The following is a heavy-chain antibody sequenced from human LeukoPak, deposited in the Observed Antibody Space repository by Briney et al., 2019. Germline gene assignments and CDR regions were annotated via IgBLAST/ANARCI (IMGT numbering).Heavy chain of an antibody. CDR1: GYSISSGYY. CDR2: IYHSGST. CDR3: ARGSSWYPV. V-gene: IGHV4-38-2*02. Sequence: PSETLSLTCTVSGYSISSGYYWDWIRQPPGKGLEWIGSIYHSGSTYYNPSLKSRVTISVDTSKNQFSLKLSSVTAADTAVYYCARGSSWYPVWGQGTLVTVSS. J-gene: IGHJ4*02. D-gene: IGHD6-13*01.